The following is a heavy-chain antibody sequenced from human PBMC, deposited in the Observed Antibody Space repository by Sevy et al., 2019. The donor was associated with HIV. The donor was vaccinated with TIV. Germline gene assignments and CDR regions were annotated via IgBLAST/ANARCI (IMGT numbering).Heavy chain of an antibody. V-gene: IGHV4-4*07. CDR1: GGSISSYY. D-gene: IGHD2-8*01. CDR3: ARGLCRTNTQGCFDY. CDR2: IYISGST. J-gene: IGHJ4*02. Sequence: SESLSLTCTVSGGSISSYYWSWIRQPAGKGLEWIGRIYISGSTNYNFSLRSRVAMSVDTSKNQFSLNLSSATAADTAVYYCARGLCRTNTQGCFDYWGQGKLVTVSS.